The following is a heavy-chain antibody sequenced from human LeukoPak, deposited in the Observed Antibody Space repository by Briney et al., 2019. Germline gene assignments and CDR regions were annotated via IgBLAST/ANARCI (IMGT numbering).Heavy chain of an antibody. Sequence: SVKVTFKCSGGTFSRYGINWMRQAPGQGQEWMGGSIPLFGIANYAQKFPGRVTITANESTSTAYMELSSLRSEDTAVYYCARDRPYTGGWRGFDYWGQGALVTVSS. CDR3: ARDRPYTGGWRGFDY. D-gene: IGHD6-19*01. CDR1: GGTFSRYG. CDR2: SIPLFGIA. J-gene: IGHJ4*02. V-gene: IGHV1-69*01.